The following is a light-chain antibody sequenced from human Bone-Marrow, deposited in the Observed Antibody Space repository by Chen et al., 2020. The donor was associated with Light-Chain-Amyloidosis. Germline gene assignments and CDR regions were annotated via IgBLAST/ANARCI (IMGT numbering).Light chain of an antibody. Sequence: QSALTQSASVSGSPGQSITISSTGTSSDVGGDNHVSWYQQHPDKAPKLMIYEVTNRPSWVPDRFSGSKSDNTASLTISGLQTEDEADYFCSSYTITNTLVFGSGTRVTVL. CDR1: SSDVGGDNH. CDR2: EVT. J-gene: IGLJ1*01. V-gene: IGLV2-14*01. CDR3: SSYTITNTLV.